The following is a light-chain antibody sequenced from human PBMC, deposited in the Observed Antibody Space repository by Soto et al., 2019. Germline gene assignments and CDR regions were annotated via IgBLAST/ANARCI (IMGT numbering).Light chain of an antibody. V-gene: IGKV3-11*01. CDR2: DAS. Sequence: EIVFTQSPATVSLCPGERATLSCRASQSVSSYLAWYQQKPGQAPRLLIYDASNRATGIPARFSGSGSGTDFTLTISSLEPEDFAVYYCQQRSNWPITFGQGTRLEIK. CDR3: QQRSNWPIT. CDR1: QSVSSY. J-gene: IGKJ5*01.